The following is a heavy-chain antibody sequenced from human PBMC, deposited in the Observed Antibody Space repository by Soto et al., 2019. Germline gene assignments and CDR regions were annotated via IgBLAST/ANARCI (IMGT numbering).Heavy chain of an antibody. CDR2: IYYSGST. J-gene: IGHJ4*02. CDR1: GGSISSSSYY. V-gene: IGHV4-39*01. CDR3: ARITYYYDSSGYYYQFDY. D-gene: IGHD3-22*01. Sequence: QLQESGPGLVKPSETLSLTCTVSGGSISSSSYYWGWIRQPPGKGLEWIGSIYYSGSTYYNPSFKSRVTISVDTSKNQFSLKLSSVTAADTAVYYCARITYYYDSSGYYYQFDYWGQGTLVTVSS.